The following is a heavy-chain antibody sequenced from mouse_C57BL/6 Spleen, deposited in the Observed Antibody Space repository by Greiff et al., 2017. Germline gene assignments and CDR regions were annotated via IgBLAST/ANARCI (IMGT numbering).Heavy chain of an antibody. CDR2: IYPRDGST. CDR3: AREADDGYYFDY. V-gene: IGHV1-85*01. CDR1: GYTFTSYD. D-gene: IGHD2-3*01. J-gene: IGHJ2*01. Sequence: QVQLQQSGPELVKPGASVKLSCKASGYTFTSYDINWVQHRPGQGLEWIGLIYPRDGSTKYNETFKGKATLTVDKSSSTASMELHSLTSEDSAVDFCAREADDGYYFDYWGQGTTLTVSS.